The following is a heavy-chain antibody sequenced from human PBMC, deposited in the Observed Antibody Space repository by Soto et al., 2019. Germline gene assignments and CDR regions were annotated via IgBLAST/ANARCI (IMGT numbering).Heavy chain of an antibody. CDR1: GFTFSSYA. CDR2: ISGSGGSS. D-gene: IGHD3-22*01. CDR3: AKRHDSSGYYYDFVSFDY. J-gene: IGHJ4*02. V-gene: IGHV3-23*01. Sequence: EVQLLESGGGLVQPGGSLRLSCAASGFTFSSYAVSWVRQAPGKGLEWVSAISGSGGSSYYADSVKGRFTISRDNSKNTLYLQMNSLRAEDTAVYYCAKRHDSSGYYYDFVSFDYWGQGTLVTVSS.